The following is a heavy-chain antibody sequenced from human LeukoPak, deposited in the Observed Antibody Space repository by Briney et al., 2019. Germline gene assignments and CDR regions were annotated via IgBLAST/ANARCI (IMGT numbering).Heavy chain of an antibody. CDR3: ARDNDYYYFGMDV. Sequence: GGSLRLSCAASGFTFSDYFMRWLRQAPPKGLDGVSYISTCGSAIYYDDSVKGRFTISRDNAKNSLYLQMDSLRAEDTAVYFCARDNDYYYFGMDVWGQGTTVTVSS. J-gene: IGHJ6*02. CDR2: ISTCGSAI. CDR1: GFTFSDYF. V-gene: IGHV3-11*01.